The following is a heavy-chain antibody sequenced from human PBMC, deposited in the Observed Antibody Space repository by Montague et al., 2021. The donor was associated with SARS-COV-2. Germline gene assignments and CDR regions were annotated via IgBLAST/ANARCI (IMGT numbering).Heavy chain of an antibody. CDR3: ARRSLGYCSGGSCHSAFDP. Sequence: SETLSLTCTVSGGSISSYYWSWIRQPPGKGLEWIGYIYYSGSTNYNPSLKSRVTISVDTSKNQFSLKLSSVTAADTAVYYCARRSLGYCSGGSCHSAFDPWGQGTLVTVSS. D-gene: IGHD2-15*01. CDR1: GGSISSYY. J-gene: IGHJ5*02. V-gene: IGHV4-59*01. CDR2: IYYSGST.